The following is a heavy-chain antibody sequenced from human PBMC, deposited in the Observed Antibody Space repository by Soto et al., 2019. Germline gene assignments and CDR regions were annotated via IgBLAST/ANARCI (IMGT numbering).Heavy chain of an antibody. CDR3: ARGLWLPS. Sequence: XSVMVACKASGYPFTSCGIIWVRQAPGQGLEWMGWISAYNGNTNYAQKLQGRVTMTTDTSTSTAYMELRSLRSDDTAVYSCARGLWLPSWGQGTLVTVSS. V-gene: IGHV1-18*04. CDR1: GYPFTSCG. CDR2: ISAYNGNT. D-gene: IGHD5-18*01. J-gene: IGHJ4*02.